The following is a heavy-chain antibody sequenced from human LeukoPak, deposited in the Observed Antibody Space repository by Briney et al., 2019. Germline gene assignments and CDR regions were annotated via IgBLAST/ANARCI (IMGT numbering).Heavy chain of an antibody. CDR2: IYSGGST. V-gene: IGHV3-53*01. J-gene: IGHJ4*02. CDR1: GFTFSSNY. Sequence: PGGSLRLSCAASGFTFSSNYMSWVRQAPGKGLEWVSLIYSGGSTYYADSVKGRFTISRDNSKNTLCLQMNSLRAEDTAVYYCAITIRDYGLTYFDYWGQGTLVTVSS. D-gene: IGHD4-17*01. CDR3: AITIRDYGLTYFDY.